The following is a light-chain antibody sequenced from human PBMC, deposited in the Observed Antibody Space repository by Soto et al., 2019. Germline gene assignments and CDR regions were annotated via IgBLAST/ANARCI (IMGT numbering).Light chain of an antibody. CDR2: DAS. V-gene: IGKV3-11*01. CDR3: QQRSNWPRT. CDR1: QSVSSY. J-gene: IGKJ1*01. Sequence: EIVLTQSPATLSLSPGERATLSCRASQSVSSYLAWYQQKPGQAPRLLIYDASNRATGIPARFSGSRSGTDFTLIISSLEPEDFAVYYCQQRSNWPRTFGQGTKVEIK.